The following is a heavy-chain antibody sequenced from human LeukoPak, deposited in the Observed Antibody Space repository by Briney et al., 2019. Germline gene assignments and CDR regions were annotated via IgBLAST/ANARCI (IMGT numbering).Heavy chain of an antibody. CDR3: AREGASTGRDFAFDI. V-gene: IGHV1-46*01. CDR1: GYTFTSYY. Sequence: ASVKVSCKASGYTFTSYYMHWVRQAPGQGLEWMGIINPSGGSTSYAQKFQGRVTVTTDTSTSTAYMELRSLRSDDTAVYYCAREGASTGRDFAFDIWGQGTMVTVSS. J-gene: IGHJ3*02. CDR2: INPSGGST. D-gene: IGHD5/OR15-5a*01.